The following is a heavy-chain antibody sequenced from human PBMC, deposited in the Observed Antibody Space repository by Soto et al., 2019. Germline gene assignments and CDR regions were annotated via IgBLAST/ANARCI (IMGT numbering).Heavy chain of an antibody. D-gene: IGHD6-13*01. J-gene: IGHJ4*02. V-gene: IGHV3-23*01. CDR1: EFSFSSYA. CDR2: ISATATTT. Sequence: EVQLMESGGGLVQPGGPLRLSCAASEFSFSSYALNWLRQAPGKGLEWVSAISATATTTYYPDSVKGRFTISRDNSKRTLFLQMDSLSPEDTAVYYCATYSSPFDYWGQGTRVTVSS. CDR3: ATYSSPFDY.